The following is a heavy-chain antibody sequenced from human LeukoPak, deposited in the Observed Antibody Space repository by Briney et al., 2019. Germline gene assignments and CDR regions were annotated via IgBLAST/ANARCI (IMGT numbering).Heavy chain of an antibody. CDR1: GYTFTGYY. Sequence: ASVKVSCKASGYTFTGYYMHWVRQAPGQGLEWMGWINPNSGGTNYAQKFQGRVTMTRDTSISTAYMELSRLRSDDTAVYYCARDEVVPAATGVDYWGQGTLVTVSS. CDR2: INPNSGGT. D-gene: IGHD2-2*01. CDR3: ARDEVVPAATGVDY. V-gene: IGHV1-2*02. J-gene: IGHJ4*02.